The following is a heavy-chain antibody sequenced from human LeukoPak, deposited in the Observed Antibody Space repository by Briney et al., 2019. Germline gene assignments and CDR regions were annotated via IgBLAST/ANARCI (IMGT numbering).Heavy chain of an antibody. D-gene: IGHD6-19*01. CDR3: AKEPFRVAGY. CDR1: GFTFSSYG. J-gene: IGHJ4*02. V-gene: IGHV3-33*06. Sequence: GRSLRLSCAASGFTFSSYGMHWVRQAPGKGLEWVAVIWYDGSNKYYADSVKGRFTISRDNSKNTLYLQMNSLRAEDTALYYCAKEPFRVAGYWGQGTLVTVSS. CDR2: IWYDGSNK.